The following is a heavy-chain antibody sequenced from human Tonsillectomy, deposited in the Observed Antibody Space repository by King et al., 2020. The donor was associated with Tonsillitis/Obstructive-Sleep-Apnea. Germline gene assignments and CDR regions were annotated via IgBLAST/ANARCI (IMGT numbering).Heavy chain of an antibody. V-gene: IGHV3-7*03. CDR2: IKQDGSEK. J-gene: IGHJ2*01. Sequence: VQLVESGGGLVQPGGSLRLSCAASGFRFSSYWMSWVRQAPGKGLEWVANIKQDGSEKYYVDSVKGRFTISRDNAKNSLYLQMNSLRAEDTAVYYCARPLGGDFLHWYFYLWGRGTLITVSS. CDR3: ARPLGGDFLHWYFYL. CDR1: GFRFSSYW. D-gene: IGHD4-17*01.